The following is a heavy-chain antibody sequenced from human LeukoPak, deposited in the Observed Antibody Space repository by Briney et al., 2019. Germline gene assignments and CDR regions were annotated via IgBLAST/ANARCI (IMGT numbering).Heavy chain of an antibody. Sequence: SETLSLTCTVSGGSISSSSYYWGWIRQPPGKGLEWIGSIYYSGSTYYNPSLKSRVTISVDTSKNQFSLKLSSVTAADTAVCYCARELKNYFDYWGQGTLVTVSS. CDR2: IYYSGST. CDR1: GGSISSSSYY. CDR3: ARELKNYFDY. V-gene: IGHV4-39*07. J-gene: IGHJ4*02.